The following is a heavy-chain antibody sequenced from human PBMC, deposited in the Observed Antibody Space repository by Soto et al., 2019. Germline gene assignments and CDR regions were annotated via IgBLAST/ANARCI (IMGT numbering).Heavy chain of an antibody. D-gene: IGHD4-17*01. Sequence: GSLRLSCAASGFTFSSYAMSWVRQAPGKGLEWVSVISGSGGSTYFADSVKGRFTVSRDNSKNTLYLQMSSLRAEDTAVYYCARYGDYVWFDPWGQGTLVTVSS. CDR2: ISGSGGST. CDR1: GFTFSSYA. V-gene: IGHV3-23*01. J-gene: IGHJ5*02. CDR3: ARYGDYVWFDP.